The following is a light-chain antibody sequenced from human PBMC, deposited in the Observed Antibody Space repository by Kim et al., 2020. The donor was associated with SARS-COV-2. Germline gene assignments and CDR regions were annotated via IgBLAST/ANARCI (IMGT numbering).Light chain of an antibody. Sequence: GQSVIISCTGTSSHVGGYNYVSWYQQHPGKAPNLMIYEVSKRPSGVPDRFSGSKSGNTASLTVSGLQAEDEADYYCSSYAGSNNLVFGGGTQLTVL. CDR2: EVS. CDR3: SSYAGSNNLV. J-gene: IGLJ3*02. CDR1: SSHVGGYNY. V-gene: IGLV2-8*01.